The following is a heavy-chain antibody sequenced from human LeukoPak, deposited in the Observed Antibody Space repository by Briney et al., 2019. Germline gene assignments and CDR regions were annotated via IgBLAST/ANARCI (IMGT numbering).Heavy chain of an antibody. J-gene: IGHJ3*02. CDR3: ARDLGTYYYDSSGNIDAFDI. CDR2: IKQDGSEK. V-gene: IGHV3-7*01. D-gene: IGHD3-22*01. CDR1: GFTFSCYW. Sequence: GGSLRLSCAASGFTFSCYWMSWVRQAPGKGLEWVANIKQDGSEKYYVDFVKGRFTISRDNAKNSLYLQMNSLRAEDTAVYYCARDLGTYYYDSSGNIDAFDIWGQGTMVTVSS.